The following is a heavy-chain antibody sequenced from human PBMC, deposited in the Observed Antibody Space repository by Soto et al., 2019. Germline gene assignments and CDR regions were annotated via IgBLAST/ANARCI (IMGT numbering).Heavy chain of an antibody. D-gene: IGHD5-12*01. CDR3: AVNRSSWLLVT. CDR2: TFYRSEWKT. CDR1: GDSVSSHTAA. Sequence: SQTLSLTCAISGDSVSSHTAAWNWVRQSPSRGLEWLGRTFYRSEWKTDYAPSVRGRITINADTSRNQFSLQLSSVTPEDTAVYYCAVNRSSWLLVTWGQGTLVTVSS. V-gene: IGHV6-1*01. J-gene: IGHJ5*02.